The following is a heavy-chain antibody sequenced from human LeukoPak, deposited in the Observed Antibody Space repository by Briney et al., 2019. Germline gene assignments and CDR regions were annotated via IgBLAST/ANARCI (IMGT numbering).Heavy chain of an antibody. J-gene: IGHJ4*02. CDR1: GFSLTTSGMC. V-gene: IGHV4-30-2*01. CDR3: ATSSGGTEEIDY. CDR2: IYHSGST. D-gene: IGHD3-16*01. Sequence: ESGPTLVTPTQTLTLTCTFSGFSLTTSGMCVSWIRQPPGKGLEWIGYIYHSGSTYYNPSLKSRVTISVDRSKNQFSLKLSSVTAADTAVYYCATSSGGTEEIDYWGQGTLVTVSS.